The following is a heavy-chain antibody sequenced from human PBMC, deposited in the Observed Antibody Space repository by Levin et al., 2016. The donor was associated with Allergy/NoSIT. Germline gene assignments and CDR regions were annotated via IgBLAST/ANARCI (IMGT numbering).Heavy chain of an antibody. CDR2: IYYSGST. V-gene: IGHV4-31*02. J-gene: IGHJ4*02. D-gene: IGHD2-8*01. Sequence: RQAPGKGLEWIGYIYYSGSTYYNPSLKSRVTISVDTSKNQFSLKLSSVTAADTAVYYCARFLPYCTNGVCPEYWGQGTLVTVSS. CDR3: ARFLPYCTNGVCPEY.